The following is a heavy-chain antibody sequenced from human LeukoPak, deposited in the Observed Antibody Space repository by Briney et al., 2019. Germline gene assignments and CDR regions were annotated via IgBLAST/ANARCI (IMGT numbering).Heavy chain of an antibody. CDR2: INTDGSTT. V-gene: IGHV3-74*01. Sequence: GGSLRLSCAASGFTFSTYWIHWVRQAPGKGLVWVSRINTDGSTTDYADSVKGRFTISRDNAKSTLYLQMNNLRADDTAVYHCVRDMHGPHDYWGQGTLVTVSA. CDR1: GFTFSTYW. CDR3: VRDMHGPHDY. D-gene: IGHD2-2*01. J-gene: IGHJ4*02.